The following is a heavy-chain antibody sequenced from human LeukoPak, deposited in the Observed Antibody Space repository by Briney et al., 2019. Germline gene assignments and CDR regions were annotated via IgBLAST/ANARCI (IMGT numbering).Heavy chain of an antibody. J-gene: IGHJ6*02. CDR3: AIVVVTIRTTGYYYYGMDV. V-gene: IGHV1-69*13. CDR2: IVPIFGTA. Sequence: ASVRVSCKASGGTFSSYAISWVRQASGQGLEWMGGIVPIFGTANYAQKFQGRVTITADESTSTAYMELSSLRSEDTAVYYCAIVVVTIRTTGYYYYGMDVWGQGTTVTVSS. CDR1: GGTFSSYA. D-gene: IGHD3-22*01.